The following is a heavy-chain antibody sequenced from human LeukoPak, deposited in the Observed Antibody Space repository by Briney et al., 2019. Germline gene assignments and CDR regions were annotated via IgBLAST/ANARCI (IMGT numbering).Heavy chain of an antibody. CDR1: GGSISSYY. CDR2: IYYSGST. D-gene: IGHD6-13*01. V-gene: IGHV4-59*08. CDR3: AGVRYSSTWYAAFDF. Sequence: SETLSLTCTVSGGSISSYYWSWIRQPPGKGLEWIGYIYYSGSTNYNPSLKSRVTISVDTSKNQFSLKLSSVTAADTAVYYCAGVRYSSTWYAAFDFWGQGTRVTVSS. J-gene: IGHJ3*01.